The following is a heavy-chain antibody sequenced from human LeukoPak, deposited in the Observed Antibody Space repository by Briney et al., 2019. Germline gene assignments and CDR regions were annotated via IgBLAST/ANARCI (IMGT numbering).Heavy chain of an antibody. V-gene: IGHV3-7*02. CDR3: ARLKGERSLFEY. CDR2: IKQDGSEK. Sequence: PGGSLRLSCAASGFTFSTYWMTWVRQAPGKGLEWVANIKQDGSEKYYADSVKGRFTISRDNAKNSLYLQMNSLGAEDTAVYYCARLKGERSLFEYWGQGTLVTVSS. CDR1: GFTFSTYW. J-gene: IGHJ4*02. D-gene: IGHD2-21*01.